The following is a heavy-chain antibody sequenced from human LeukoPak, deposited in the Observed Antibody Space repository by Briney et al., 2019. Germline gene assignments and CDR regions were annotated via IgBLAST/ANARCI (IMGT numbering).Heavy chain of an antibody. D-gene: IGHD3-10*01. Sequence: GRSLRLSCAASGFTFSSYGMHWVRQAPGKGLEWVAVISYDGSNKYYADSVKGRFTISRDNSKNTLYLQMNSLRAEDTAVYYCASNHLDGSGSHHPHYYYYGMDVWGQGTTVTVSS. CDR3: ASNHLDGSGSHHPHYYYYGMDV. V-gene: IGHV3-30*03. CDR2: ISYDGSNK. CDR1: GFTFSSYG. J-gene: IGHJ6*02.